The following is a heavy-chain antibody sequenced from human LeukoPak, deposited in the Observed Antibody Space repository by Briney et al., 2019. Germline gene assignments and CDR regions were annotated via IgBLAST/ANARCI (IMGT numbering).Heavy chain of an antibody. J-gene: IGHJ1*01. CDR1: GYTFTSYD. Sequence: ASVKVSCKASGYTFTSYDINWVRQAPGQGLEWMGWMNPNSGNTGYAQKFQGRVTMTRNTSISTAYMELSSLRSEDTAVYYCARVGIAAAGRGKYFQHWGQGTLVTVSS. CDR3: ARVGIAAAGRGKYFQH. D-gene: IGHD6-13*01. V-gene: IGHV1-8*01. CDR2: MNPNSGNT.